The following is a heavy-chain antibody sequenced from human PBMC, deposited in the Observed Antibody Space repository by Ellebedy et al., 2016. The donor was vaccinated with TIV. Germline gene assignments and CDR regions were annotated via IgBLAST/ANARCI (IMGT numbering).Heavy chain of an antibody. CDR1: GYSFTNYW. CDR3: TRYGSGTIGDY. D-gene: IGHD3-10*01. Sequence: GESLKISCEGSGYSFTNYWIHWVRQMPGKGVGWMGRIDPSDSYTNYSPSFQGHVTISAARSISTAYLQWSSLKASDSAMYYCTRYGSGTIGDYWGQGTLVTVSS. CDR2: IDPSDSYT. J-gene: IGHJ4*02. V-gene: IGHV5-10-1*01.